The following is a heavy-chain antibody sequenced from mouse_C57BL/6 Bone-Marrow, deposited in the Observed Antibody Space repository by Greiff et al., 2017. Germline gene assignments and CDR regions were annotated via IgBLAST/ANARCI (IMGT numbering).Heavy chain of an antibody. D-gene: IGHD2-1*01. CDR2: IDPETGGT. Sequence: VQLQQSGAELVRPGASVTLSCKASGYTFTDYEMHWVKQTPVHGLEWIGAIDPETGGTAYNQKFKGKAILTADKSSSTAYMELRSLTSEDSAVYYCTRGSFYPYWYFDVWGTGTTVTVSS. V-gene: IGHV1-15*01. J-gene: IGHJ1*03. CDR1: GYTFTDYE. CDR3: TRGSFYPYWYFDV.